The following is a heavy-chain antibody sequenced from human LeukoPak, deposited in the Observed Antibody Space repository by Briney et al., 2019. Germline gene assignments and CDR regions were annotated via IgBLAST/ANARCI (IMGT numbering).Heavy chain of an antibody. J-gene: IGHJ4*02. D-gene: IGHD3-22*01. V-gene: IGHV3-21*01. CDR1: GFTFSSYS. CDR3: ARGKYYYDSSGSTTHKYYFDY. CDR2: ISSSSSYI. Sequence: GGSLRLSCAASGFTFSSYSMNWVRQAPGKGLEWVSSISSSSSYIYYADSVKGRFTISRDNAKNSLYLQMNCLRAEDTAVYYCARGKYYYDSSGSTTHKYYFDYWGQGTLVTVSS.